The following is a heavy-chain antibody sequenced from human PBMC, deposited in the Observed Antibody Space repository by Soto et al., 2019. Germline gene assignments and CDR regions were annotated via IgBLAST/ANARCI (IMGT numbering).Heavy chain of an antibody. J-gene: IGHJ4*02. D-gene: IGHD2-2*01. CDR3: AKDRSSTSCYAFDY. CDR2: IGGSSGST. CDR1: GVTCRSYA. Sequence: GVSLRLSCAASGVTCRSYAMSWVRQAPGKGLEWVSAIGGSSGSTDYADSVKGRFTISRDNSKNTLFLQMNSLRAEDTAVYYCAKDRSSTSCYAFDYWGQGTLVTVSS. V-gene: IGHV3-23*01.